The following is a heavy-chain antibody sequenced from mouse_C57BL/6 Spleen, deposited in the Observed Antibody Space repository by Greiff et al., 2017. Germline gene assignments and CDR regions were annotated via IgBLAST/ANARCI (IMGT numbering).Heavy chain of an antibody. CDR1: GYTFTSYW. J-gene: IGHJ2*01. V-gene: IGHV1-64*01. CDR3: AITTVVASPFDY. D-gene: IGHD1-1*01. Sequence: QVQLKQPGAELVKPGASVKLSCKASGYTFTSYWMHWVKQRPGQGLEWIGMIHPNSGSTNYNEKFKSKATLTVDKSSSTAYMQLSSLTSEDSAVYYCAITTVVASPFDYWGQGTTLTVSS. CDR2: IHPNSGST.